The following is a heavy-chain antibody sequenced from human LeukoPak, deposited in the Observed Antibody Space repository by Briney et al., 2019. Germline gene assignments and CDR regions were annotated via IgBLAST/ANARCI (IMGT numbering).Heavy chain of an antibody. CDR2: IKADGSIT. CDR3: ARDRTVTTLFDY. V-gene: IGHV3-74*01. Sequence: PGGSLRLSCAASGFTFSSYWMLWFRQAPGKGLVWVSRIKADGSITGYADSVKGQFTISRDNAKNTLYLQMNSLRAEDTAVYYCARDRTVTTLFDYWGQGTLVTVSS. J-gene: IGHJ4*02. CDR1: GFTFSSYW. D-gene: IGHD4-17*01.